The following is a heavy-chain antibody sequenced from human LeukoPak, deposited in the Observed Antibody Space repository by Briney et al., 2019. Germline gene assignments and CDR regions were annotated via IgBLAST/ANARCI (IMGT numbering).Heavy chain of an antibody. CDR2: ISSSSNYM. CDR3: ARPLDSNNNYFDY. Sequence: GGSLRLSCAASGFTFSRNAMNWVRQAPGKGLKWVSFISSSSNYMSYADSVKGRFTISRDNAKNSLYLQMNSLRAEDTAVYYCARPLDSNNNYFDYWGQGTLVTVSA. CDR1: GFTFSRNA. D-gene: IGHD1/OR15-1a*01. J-gene: IGHJ4*02. V-gene: IGHV3-21*01.